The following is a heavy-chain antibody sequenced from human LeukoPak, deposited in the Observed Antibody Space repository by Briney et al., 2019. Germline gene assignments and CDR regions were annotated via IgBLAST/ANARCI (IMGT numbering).Heavy chain of an antibody. D-gene: IGHD3-22*01. Sequence: ASVKVSCKASGYTFSGDYMHWVRQAPGQGLEWMGRIRSNSEDIQYAQKFQGRVTMTWDTSTSTAYMELTRLTSDDTAVYYCASDYYDSSGLFDYWGQGTLVTVSS. CDR1: GYTFSGDY. J-gene: IGHJ4*02. V-gene: IGHV1-2*06. CDR2: IRSNSEDI. CDR3: ASDYYDSSGLFDY.